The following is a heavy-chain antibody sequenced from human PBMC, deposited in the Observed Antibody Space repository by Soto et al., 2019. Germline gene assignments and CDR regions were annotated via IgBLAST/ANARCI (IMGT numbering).Heavy chain of an antibody. V-gene: IGHV4-4*02. J-gene: IGHJ5*02. CDR3: AARIMITFGGVYL. CDR1: SGSISSSNW. Sequence: PSETLSLTCAVSSGSISSSNWWSWVRQPPGKGLEWIGEIYHSGSTNYNPSLKSRVTISVDKSKNQFSLKLSSVTAADTAVYYCAARIMITFGGVYLWGQGTLVTVSS. CDR2: IYHSGST. D-gene: IGHD3-16*01.